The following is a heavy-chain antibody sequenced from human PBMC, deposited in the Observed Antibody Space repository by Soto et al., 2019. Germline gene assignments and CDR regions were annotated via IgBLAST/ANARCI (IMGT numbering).Heavy chain of an antibody. V-gene: IGHV4-39*01. Sequence: QLQLQESGPGLVKPSETLSLTCTVSGGSISSSSYYWGWIRQPPGKGLEWIGSIYYSGSTYYNPSLKSRVTISVDTSKNQFSLKLSSVTAGDTAVYYCARLLYSSGQTFDYWGQGTLVTVSS. CDR2: IYYSGST. J-gene: IGHJ4*02. CDR1: GGSISSSSYY. D-gene: IGHD6-19*01. CDR3: ARLLYSSGQTFDY.